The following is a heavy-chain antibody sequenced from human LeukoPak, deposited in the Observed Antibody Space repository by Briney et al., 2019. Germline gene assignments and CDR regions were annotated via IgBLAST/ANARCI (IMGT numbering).Heavy chain of an antibody. J-gene: IGHJ5*02. CDR3: ARKGGYSSGWYPGNWFDP. CDR2: IYHSGST. CDR1: GYSISSDFY. V-gene: IGHV4-38-2*01. Sequence: SETLSLTCAVSGYSISSDFYWGWIRQPPGKGLEWIGTIYHSGSTYYNPPLKTRVSMSVDTSKKQFSLNLISATAADTAVYYCARKGGYSSGWYPGNWFDPWGQGTLVTVSS. D-gene: IGHD6-19*01.